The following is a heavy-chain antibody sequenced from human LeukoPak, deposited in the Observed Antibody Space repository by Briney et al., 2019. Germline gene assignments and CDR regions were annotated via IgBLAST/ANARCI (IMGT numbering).Heavy chain of an antibody. CDR2: INPNSGGT. V-gene: IGHV1-2*02. J-gene: IGHJ4*02. CDR3: ARMAGLRGVEEFDY. Sequence: ASVKVSCKASGYTFTGYCMHWVRQAPGQGLEWMGWINPNSGGTNYAQKFQGRVTMTRDTSISTAYMELSRLRSDDTAVYYCARMAGLRGVEEFDYWGQGTLVTVSS. D-gene: IGHD5-12*01. CDR1: GYTFTGYC.